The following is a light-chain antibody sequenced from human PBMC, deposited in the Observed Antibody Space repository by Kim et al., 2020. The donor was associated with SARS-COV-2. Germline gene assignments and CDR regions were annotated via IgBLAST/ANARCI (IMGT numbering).Light chain of an antibody. Sequence: DIQMTQSPSTLSASVRDRVTITCRASQSISSWLAWYQQKPGKAPNLLIYKASSLESGVPSRFSGSGSGTEFTLTISSLQPDDFATYFCQQYNSYPITFGGGTKVDIK. CDR3: QQYNSYPIT. J-gene: IGKJ4*01. CDR1: QSISSW. V-gene: IGKV1-5*03. CDR2: KAS.